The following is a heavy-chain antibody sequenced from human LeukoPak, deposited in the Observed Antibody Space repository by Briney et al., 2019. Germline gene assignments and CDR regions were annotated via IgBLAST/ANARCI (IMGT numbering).Heavy chain of an antibody. CDR3: ATSSGWKSNIDY. D-gene: IGHD6-19*01. CDR1: GYTLNGYY. Sequence: ASVKVSCKASGYTLNGYYIHWVRQAPGHGLEWMGWINPNSGGTKYAQKFQGRVTMTRDTSISTDYMELSRLRSDDTAVFYCATSSGWKSNIDYWGQGTLVTVSS. CDR2: INPNSGGT. V-gene: IGHV1-2*02. J-gene: IGHJ4*02.